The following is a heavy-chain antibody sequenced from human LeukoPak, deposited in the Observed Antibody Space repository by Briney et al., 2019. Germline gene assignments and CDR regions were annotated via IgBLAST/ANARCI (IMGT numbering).Heavy chain of an antibody. Sequence: SVKVSCRASGGTFSSYAISWVRQAPGQGLESMGRIIPILDIATYAPRFRGRVTITADKSTSTAYMELSSLSSDDTAVYYCARDQGVTDPPPYGLDVWGQGTTVTVSS. J-gene: IGHJ6*02. D-gene: IGHD4-23*01. CDR2: IIPILDIA. CDR3: ARDQGVTDPPPYGLDV. CDR1: GGTFSSYA. V-gene: IGHV1-69*04.